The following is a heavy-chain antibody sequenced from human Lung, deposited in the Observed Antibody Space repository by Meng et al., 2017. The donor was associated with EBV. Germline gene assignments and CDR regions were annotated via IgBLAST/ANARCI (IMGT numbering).Heavy chain of an antibody. CDR1: GYTFTSYD. CDR2: MNPNRGTT. V-gene: IGHV1-8*01. D-gene: IGHD6-19*01. J-gene: IGHJ4*02. CDR3: ATGVADFEY. Sequence: QVQLVQSGSEVKKPGASVKVSCKASGYTFTSYDINWVRQGTGQGLEWMGWMNPNRGTTGYAQKFQGRVTMTRNTSKSTAYMDLSSLRSEDTAGYYCATGVADFEYWGQGTLVTVSS.